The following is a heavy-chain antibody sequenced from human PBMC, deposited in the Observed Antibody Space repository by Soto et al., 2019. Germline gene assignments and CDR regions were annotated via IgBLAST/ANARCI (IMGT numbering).Heavy chain of an antibody. CDR2: IIPIFGTA. V-gene: IGHV1-69*13. CDR1: GGTFSSYA. CDR3: ARDATWPDYDILTGRRGYWFDP. Sequence: GASVKVSCSASGGTFSSYAISWVRQAPGQGLEWMGGIIPIFGTANYAQKFQGRVTITADESTSTAYMELSSLRSEDTAVYYCARDATWPDYDILTGRRGYWFDPWGQGTLVTVSS. J-gene: IGHJ5*02. D-gene: IGHD3-9*01.